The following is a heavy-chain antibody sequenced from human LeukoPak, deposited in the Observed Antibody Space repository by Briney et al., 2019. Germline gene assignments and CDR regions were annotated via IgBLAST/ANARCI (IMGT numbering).Heavy chain of an antibody. CDR1: GFTFSSYS. CDR3: ARVPPRITMVRGVIITPDY. D-gene: IGHD3-10*01. CDR2: ISSSSSYI. V-gene: IGHV3-21*01. Sequence: GGSLRLSCAASGFTFSSYSMNWVRQAPGKGLEWVSSISSSSSYIYYADSVKGRFSVSRDNAKNSLYLQMDSLRAEDTAVYYCARVPPRITMVRGVIITPDYWGQGTLVTVSS. J-gene: IGHJ4*02.